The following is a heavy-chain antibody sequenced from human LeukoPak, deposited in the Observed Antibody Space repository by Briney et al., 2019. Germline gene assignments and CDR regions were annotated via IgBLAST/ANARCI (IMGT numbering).Heavy chain of an antibody. V-gene: IGHV4-4*07. Sequence: SETLSLTCTVSGGSISSYYWSWIRQPAGKGLEWIGRIYTSGSTNYNPSLKSRVTISVDKSKNQFSLKLSSVTAADTAVYYCAREAFAVPPFDYWGQGTLVTVSS. J-gene: IGHJ4*02. D-gene: IGHD3-3*01. CDR3: AREAFAVPPFDY. CDR1: GGSISSYY. CDR2: IYTSGST.